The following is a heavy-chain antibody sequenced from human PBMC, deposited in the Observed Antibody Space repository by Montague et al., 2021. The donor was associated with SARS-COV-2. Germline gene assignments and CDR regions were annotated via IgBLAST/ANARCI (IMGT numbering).Heavy chain of an antibody. CDR1: GFTFDDYG. CDR3: ARDGTYYYDSSGYLGRGVGAFDI. CDR2: INWNGGST. Sequence: SLRLSCAASGFTFDDYGMSWVRQAPGKGLEWVSGINWNGGSTGYEASVKGRFTISRDNAKNSLYLQMNSLRAEDTALYYCARDGTYYYDSSGYLGRGVGAFDIWGQGTMVTVSS. V-gene: IGHV3-20*04. J-gene: IGHJ3*02. D-gene: IGHD3-22*01.